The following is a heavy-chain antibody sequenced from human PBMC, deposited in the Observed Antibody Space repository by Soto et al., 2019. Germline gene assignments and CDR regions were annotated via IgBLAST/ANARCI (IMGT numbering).Heavy chain of an antibody. CDR1: GYTFTGYY. V-gene: IGHV1-2*04. CDR2: INPNSGGT. Sequence: GASVKVSCKASGYTFTGYYMHWVRQAPGQGLEWMGWINPNSGGTNYAQKFQGWVTMTRDTSISTAYMELSRLRSDDTAVYYCARAYSYGYLDYYYYMDVWGKGTTVTVSS. CDR3: ARAYSYGYLDYYYYMDV. J-gene: IGHJ6*03. D-gene: IGHD5-18*01.